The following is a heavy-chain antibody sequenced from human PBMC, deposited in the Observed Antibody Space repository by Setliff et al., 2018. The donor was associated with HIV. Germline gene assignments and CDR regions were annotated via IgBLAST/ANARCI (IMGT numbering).Heavy chain of an antibody. V-gene: IGHV3-73*01. CDR3: TPINGYYMDV. Sequence: GGSLRLSCAASGFTFSNAWMSWVRQAPGKGLEWVGRIRSRPNSYATTYAASVQGRFTIARYDSTNTAFLQMNSLKTEDTAVYYCTPINGYYMDVWGKGTTVTVSS. CDR1: GFTFSNAW. CDR2: IRSRPNSYAT. J-gene: IGHJ6*03. D-gene: IGHD2-8*01.